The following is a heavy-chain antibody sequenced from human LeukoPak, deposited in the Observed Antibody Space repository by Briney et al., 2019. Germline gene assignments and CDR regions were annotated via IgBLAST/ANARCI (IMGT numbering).Heavy chain of an antibody. CDR3: AREDFHY. CDR2: INPSGGST. Sequence: ASVKVTCKTSGYTLTNYWMHWVRQAPGQGLEWMGIINPSGGSTSYAQNFQGRVTMTRDTSTSTVYMELSSLRSEDTAVYYCAREDFHYWGQGTLVTVPS. CDR1: GYTLTNYW. V-gene: IGHV1-46*01. J-gene: IGHJ4*02.